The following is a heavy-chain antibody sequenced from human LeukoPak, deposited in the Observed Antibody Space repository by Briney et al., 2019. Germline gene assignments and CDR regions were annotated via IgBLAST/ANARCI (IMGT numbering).Heavy chain of an antibody. CDR2: IKRDESEK. Sequence: GGSLRLSCTASGFTFSRNGMHWVRQAPGKGLEWVAFIKRDESEKWYLNSVRGRFTISRDNSKNTLYLHMDSLSAEDTAVYYCVKDVLFAVGDAFDIWGQGTMVTVSS. V-gene: IGHV3-30*02. CDR1: GFTFSRNG. J-gene: IGHJ3*02. CDR3: VKDVLFAVGDAFDI. D-gene: IGHD3-10*02.